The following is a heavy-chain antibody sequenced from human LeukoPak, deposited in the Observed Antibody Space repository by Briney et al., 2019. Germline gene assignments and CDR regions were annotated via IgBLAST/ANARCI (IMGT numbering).Heavy chain of an antibody. CDR1: GYTLTELS. V-gene: IGHV1-24*01. J-gene: IGHJ5*02. Sequence: PRASVKVSCKVSGYTLTELSMHWVRQAPGKGLEWMGGFDPEDGETIYAQKFQGRVTMTEDTSTDTAYMELSSLRSEDTAVYYCATGPYQLPIRLDHWGQGTLVTVSS. D-gene: IGHD2-2*01. CDR2: FDPEDGET. CDR3: ATGPYQLPIRLDH.